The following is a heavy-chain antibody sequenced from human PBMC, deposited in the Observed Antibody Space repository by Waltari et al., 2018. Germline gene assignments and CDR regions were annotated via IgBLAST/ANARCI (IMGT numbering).Heavy chain of an antibody. Sequence: EVQVVESGGGLVQPGGSLRLSCAASGFTFSSYEMNWVRQAPGKALGWVSYISSGGTSIYYADSVKGRFTISRDNAKDSLYLQMNNLRAEDTAVYYCARGWTHNAFHMWGQGTMVTVSS. CDR2: ISSGGTSI. J-gene: IGHJ3*02. CDR3: ARGWTHNAFHM. V-gene: IGHV3-48*03. CDR1: GFTFSSYE.